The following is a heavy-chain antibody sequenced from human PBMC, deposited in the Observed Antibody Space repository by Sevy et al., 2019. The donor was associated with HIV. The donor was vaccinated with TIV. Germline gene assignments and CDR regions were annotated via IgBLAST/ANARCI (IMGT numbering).Heavy chain of an antibody. CDR3: AKDGYKPSVGDENYYYYYMDV. Sequence: GGSLRLSCAASGFTFSSYAMSWVRQAPGKGLEWVSAISGSGGSTYYVDSVKGRFTISRDNSKNTLYLQMNSLRAEDTAVYYCAKDGYKPSVGDENYYYYYMDVWGKGTTVTVS. V-gene: IGHV3-23*01. CDR1: GFTFSSYA. CDR2: ISGSGGST. J-gene: IGHJ6*03. D-gene: IGHD1-20*01.